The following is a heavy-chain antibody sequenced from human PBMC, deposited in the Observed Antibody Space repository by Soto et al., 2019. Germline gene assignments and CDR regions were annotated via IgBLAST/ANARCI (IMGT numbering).Heavy chain of an antibody. J-gene: IGHJ6*02. D-gene: IGHD1-20*01. CDR2: INHSGST. CDR3: ASRIRDNNEADYYYYGMDV. CDR1: GGSFSGYY. Sequence: SETLSLTCAVYGGSFSGYYWSWIRQPPGKGLEWIGEINHSGSTNYNPSLKSRVTISVDTSKNQFSLKLSSVTAADTAVYYCASRIRDNNEADYYYYGMDVWGQGTTVTVSS. V-gene: IGHV4-34*01.